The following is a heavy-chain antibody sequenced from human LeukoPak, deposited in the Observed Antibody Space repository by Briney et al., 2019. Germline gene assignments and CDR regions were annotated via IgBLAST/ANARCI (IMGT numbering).Heavy chain of an antibody. J-gene: IGHJ4*02. D-gene: IGHD3-22*01. CDR2: IIPIFGTA. CDR1: GGIFSSYA. V-gene: IGHV1-69*05. Sequence: GASVKVSCKASGGIFSSYAISWVRQAPGQGLEWMGGIIPIFGTANYAQKFQGRVTITTDESTSTAYMELSSLRSEDTAVYYCARLPHLTGYYYDSSGYLLDYWGQGTLVTVSS. CDR3: ARLPHLTGYYYDSSGYLLDY.